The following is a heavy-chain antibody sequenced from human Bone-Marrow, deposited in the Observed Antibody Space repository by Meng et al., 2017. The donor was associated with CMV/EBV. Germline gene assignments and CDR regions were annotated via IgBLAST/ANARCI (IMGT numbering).Heavy chain of an antibody. J-gene: IGHJ4*02. Sequence: SVKVSCKASGYTFTGYYMHWVRQAPGQGLEWMGWINPNSGGTNYAQKFQGRVTMTRDTSISTAYMELSRLRSDDTAVYYCARTAGGSYYHFDYWGQGTLVTVSS. D-gene: IGHD1-26*01. CDR3: ARTAGGSYYHFDY. CDR1: GYTFTGYY. V-gene: IGHV1-2*02. CDR2: INPNSGGT.